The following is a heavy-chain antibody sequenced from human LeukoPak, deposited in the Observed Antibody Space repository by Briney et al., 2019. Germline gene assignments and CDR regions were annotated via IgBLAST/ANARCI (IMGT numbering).Heavy chain of an antibody. Sequence: GGSLRLSCAASGFTFSSYAMSWVRQAPGKGLEWVSAISGSGGSTYYADSVKGRFTISRDNSKNTLYLQMNSLRAEDTAVYYCAKRGLSSSWRPKEGYCFDYWGQGTLVTVSS. CDR1: GFTFSSYA. CDR2: ISGSGGST. D-gene: IGHD6-13*01. V-gene: IGHV3-23*01. CDR3: AKRGLSSSWRPKEGYCFDY. J-gene: IGHJ4*02.